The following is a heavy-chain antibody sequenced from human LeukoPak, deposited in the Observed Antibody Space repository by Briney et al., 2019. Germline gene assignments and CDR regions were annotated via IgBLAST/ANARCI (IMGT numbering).Heavy chain of an antibody. CDR1: GYTFTSYY. V-gene: IGHV1-46*01. J-gene: IGHJ4*02. CDR3: ARGTRSRPYY. D-gene: IGHD1/OR15-1a*01. Sequence: ASVKVSCKASGYTFTSYYMHWVRQAPGQGLEWMGIINTSGGSTSYAQKFQGRVTITRDTSTSKVYMELSSLRSEDTAVYYCARGTRSRPYYWGERTLVSVSS. CDR2: INTSGGST.